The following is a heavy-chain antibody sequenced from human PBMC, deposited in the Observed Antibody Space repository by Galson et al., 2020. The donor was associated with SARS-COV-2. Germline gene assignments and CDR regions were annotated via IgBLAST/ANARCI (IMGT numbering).Heavy chain of an antibody. Sequence: ASVKVSCKAFGYIFIDYWMHWVRQAPGQGPECMGYIDPKSGGTNYARNFQGRVTMTRDTSISTVFMELRELTSDDTAVYYCARGDTGHAAYWGQGTQVTVSS. CDR2: IDPKSGGT. CDR1: GYIFIDYW. CDR3: ARGDTGHAAY. J-gene: IGHJ4*02. D-gene: IGHD2-8*02. V-gene: IGHV1-2*02.